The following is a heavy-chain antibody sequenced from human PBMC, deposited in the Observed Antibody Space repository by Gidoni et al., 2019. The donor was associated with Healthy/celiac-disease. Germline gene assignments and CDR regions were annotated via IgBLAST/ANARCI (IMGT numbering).Heavy chain of an antibody. CDR3: ARGNDRYYYYGMDV. CDR1: AASISSGRYY. D-gene: IGHD1-1*01. CDR2: IYTSGST. V-gene: IGHV4-61*02. Sequence: QVQLQESGPGLVKPSQTLSLTCTFSAASISSGRYYWSWIRQPAGKGLEWIGRIYTSGSTNYNPALKSRVTISVDTSKNQFSLKLSSVTAADTAVYYCARGNDRYYYYGMDVWGQGTTVTVSS. J-gene: IGHJ6*02.